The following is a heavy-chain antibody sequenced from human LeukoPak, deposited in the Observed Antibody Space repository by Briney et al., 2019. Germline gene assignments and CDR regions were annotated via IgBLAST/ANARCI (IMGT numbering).Heavy chain of an antibody. Sequence: ASVKVSCKASGYTFTSYYMHWVRQAPGQGLEWMGIINPSGGSTSCAQKFQGRVTMTRDTSTSTVYMELSSLRSEDTAVYYCARNGLGMDFDYWGQGTLVTVSS. J-gene: IGHJ4*02. D-gene: IGHD7-27*01. V-gene: IGHV1-46*01. CDR1: GYTFTSYY. CDR2: INPSGGST. CDR3: ARNGLGMDFDY.